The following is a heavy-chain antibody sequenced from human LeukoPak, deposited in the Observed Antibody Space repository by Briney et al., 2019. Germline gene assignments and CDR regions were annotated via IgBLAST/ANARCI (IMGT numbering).Heavy chain of an antibody. D-gene: IGHD3-10*01. CDR1: GGSISSSIYY. V-gene: IGHV4-39*07. CDR3: ARPLMVRGAYYFDY. CDR2: VFYNGAT. J-gene: IGHJ4*02. Sequence: SEALSLTCIVSGGSISSSIYYWAWVRQPPGKGLEWIGTVFYNGATQYSPSLRSRVTISIDTSKNQFSLKLSSVTAADTAVYYCARPLMVRGAYYFDYWGQGTLVTVSS.